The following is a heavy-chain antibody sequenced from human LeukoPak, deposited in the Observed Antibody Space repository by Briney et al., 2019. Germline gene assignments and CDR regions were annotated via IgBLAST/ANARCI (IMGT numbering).Heavy chain of an antibody. Sequence: PWGSLRLSCAASGFTFSSYGMHWVRQAPGKGLEWVAVIWYDGSNKYYADSVKGRFTISRDNSKNTLYLQMNSLRAEDTAVYYCAKAAQSRLRYYGSGSYEDYWGQGTLVTVSS. V-gene: IGHV3-33*06. CDR2: IWYDGSNK. CDR3: AKAAQSRLRYYGSGSYEDY. D-gene: IGHD3-10*01. J-gene: IGHJ4*02. CDR1: GFTFSSYG.